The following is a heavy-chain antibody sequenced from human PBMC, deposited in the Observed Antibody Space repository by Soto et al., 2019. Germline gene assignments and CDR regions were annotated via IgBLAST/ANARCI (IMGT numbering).Heavy chain of an antibody. Sequence: SETLSLTCTVSGGSISSSSYYWGWIRQPPGKGLEWIGSIYYSGSTYYNPSLKSRVTISVDTSKNQFSLKLSSVTAADTAVYYCARVRITMVRGVTYDDYWGQGTLVTVSS. J-gene: IGHJ4*02. CDR3: ARVRITMVRGVTYDDY. V-gene: IGHV4-39*01. D-gene: IGHD3-10*01. CDR2: IYYSGST. CDR1: GGSISSSSYY.